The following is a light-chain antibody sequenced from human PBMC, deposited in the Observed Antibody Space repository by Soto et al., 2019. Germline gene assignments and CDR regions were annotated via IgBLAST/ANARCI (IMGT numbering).Light chain of an antibody. Sequence: EIVMTQSPATLSLSPGERATLSCRASQSVSSNLAWYQHKPGQPPSLLIYDASTRATGIPARFSGRGSGTDFTPTTRGLKSQDFAVYYCQQCHYSPLTFGQGTQVEIK. V-gene: IGKV3-15*01. CDR1: QSVSSN. J-gene: IGKJ1*01. CDR2: DAS. CDR3: QQCHYSPLT.